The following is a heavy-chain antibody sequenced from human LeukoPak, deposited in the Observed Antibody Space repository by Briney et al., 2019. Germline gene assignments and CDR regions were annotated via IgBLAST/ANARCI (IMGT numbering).Heavy chain of an antibody. Sequence: ASVKVSCKASGYTFTSYDINWVRQATGQGLEWMGWMNPNSGNTGYAQKFQGRVTITRNTSISTAYMELSSQRSEDTAVYYCARVWRVGERAKDSSGYLDIWGQGTMVTVSS. V-gene: IGHV1-8*03. CDR3: ARVWRVGERAKDSSGYLDI. J-gene: IGHJ3*02. CDR1: GYTFTSYD. D-gene: IGHD3-22*01. CDR2: MNPNSGNT.